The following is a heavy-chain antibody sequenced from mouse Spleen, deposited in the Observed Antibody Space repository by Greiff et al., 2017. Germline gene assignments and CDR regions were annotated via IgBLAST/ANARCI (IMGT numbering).Heavy chain of an antibody. D-gene: IGHD2-1*01. CDR3: ARDDYYGNYRAMDY. V-gene: IGHV7-1*01. J-gene: IGHJ4*01. CDR1: GFTFSDFY. CDR2: SRNKANDYTT. Sequence: EVKVVESGGGLVQSGRSLRLSCATSGFTFSDFYMEWVRQAPGKGLEWIAASRNKANDYTTEYSASVKGRFIVSRDTSQSILYLQMNALRAEDTAIYYCARDDYYGNYRAMDYWGQGTSVTVSS.